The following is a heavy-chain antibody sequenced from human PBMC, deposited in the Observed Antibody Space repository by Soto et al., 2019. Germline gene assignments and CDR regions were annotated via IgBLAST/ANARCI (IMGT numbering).Heavy chain of an antibody. V-gene: IGHV3-33*01. J-gene: IGHJ1*01. CDR2: IWYDGSNK. CDR1: GFTFSSYG. D-gene: IGHD4-17*01. CDR3: ARDRDDYGDYPYFQH. Sequence: QVQLVESGGGVVQPGRSLRLSCAASGFTFSSYGMHWVRQAPGKGLEWVAVIWYDGSNKYYADSVKGRFTISRDNSKNTLYLQMNSLRAEDTAVYYCARDRDDYGDYPYFQHWGQGTLVTVSS.